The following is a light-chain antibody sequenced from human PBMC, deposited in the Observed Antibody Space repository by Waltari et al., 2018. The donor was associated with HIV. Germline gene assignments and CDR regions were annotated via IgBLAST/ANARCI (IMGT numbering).Light chain of an antibody. CDR3: HQYNDWPYT. Sequence: MIQSTDTLRVPPGEGVTPTCRASQSVRTNVAWYQQRPGQAPRLLIYGASNRAAGFPARFTGGGSGTEFTLTISSLQSEDFAVYFCHQYNDWPYTFGQGTKLDIK. CDR2: GAS. J-gene: IGKJ2*01. V-gene: IGKV3-15*01. CDR1: QSVRTN.